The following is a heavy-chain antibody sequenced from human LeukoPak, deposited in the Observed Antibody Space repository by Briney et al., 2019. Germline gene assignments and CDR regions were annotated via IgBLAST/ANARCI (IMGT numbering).Heavy chain of an antibody. Sequence: PSETLSLTCAVYGGSFSGYYWSWIRQPPGKGLEWIGEINHSGSTNYNPSLKSRVTISVDTSKNQFSLKLSSVTAADTAVYYCASQRYGSGSYFYYYYGMDVWGQGTTVTVSS. D-gene: IGHD3-10*01. CDR1: GGSFSGYY. V-gene: IGHV4-34*01. J-gene: IGHJ6*02. CDR2: INHSGST. CDR3: ASQRYGSGSYFYYYYGMDV.